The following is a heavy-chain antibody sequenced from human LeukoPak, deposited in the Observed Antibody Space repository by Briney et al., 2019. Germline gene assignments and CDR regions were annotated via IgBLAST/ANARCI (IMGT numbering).Heavy chain of an antibody. D-gene: IGHD3-10*01. V-gene: IGHV1-18*04. CDR2: ISADNGNT. CDR1: GYTLSNHA. Sequence: ASVKVSCKGSGYTLSNHAFSWVRQAPGQGLEWMGWISADNGNTNHAQKFQGRVSLTTDTSTSTAYMELRSLRSEDTAVYYCAREIQYYSGWFDPWGQGTLVTVSS. CDR3: AREIQYYSGWFDP. J-gene: IGHJ5*02.